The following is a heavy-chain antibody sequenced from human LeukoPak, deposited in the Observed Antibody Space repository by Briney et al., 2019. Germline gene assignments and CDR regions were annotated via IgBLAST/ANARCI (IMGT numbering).Heavy chain of an antibody. Sequence: PSETLSLTCTVSGGSISSSSYYWGWIRQPPGKGLEWIGSVYYSGGPYYNPSLKSRVTISVDTSKNQFSLKLSSATAADTAVYYCARVDYDKTFDIWGQGTMVTVSS. CDR1: GGSISSSSYY. V-gene: IGHV4-39*07. CDR2: VYYSGGP. J-gene: IGHJ3*02. D-gene: IGHD3-22*01. CDR3: ARVDYDKTFDI.